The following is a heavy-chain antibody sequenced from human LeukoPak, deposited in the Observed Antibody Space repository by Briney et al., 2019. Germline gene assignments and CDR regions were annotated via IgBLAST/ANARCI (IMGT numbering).Heavy chain of an antibody. CDR2: IWYDGSNK. Sequence: GGSLRLSCAASGFTFSSYAMSWVRQAPGKGLEWVAVIWYDGSNKYYADSVKGRFTISRDNSKNTLYLQMNSLRAEDTAVYYCARTLQYDFIGWGQGTLVTVSS. D-gene: IGHD3-3*01. CDR1: GFTFSSYA. V-gene: IGHV3-33*08. CDR3: ARTLQYDFIG. J-gene: IGHJ4*02.